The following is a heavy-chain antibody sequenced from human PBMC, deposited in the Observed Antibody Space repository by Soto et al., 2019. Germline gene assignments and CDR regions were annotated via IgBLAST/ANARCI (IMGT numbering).Heavy chain of an antibody. CDR2: ISYDGSDR. D-gene: IGHD1-26*01. Sequence: PGGSLRLSCEVPGFTFSDYGFHWVRQAPGKGLEWVAMISYDGSDRYYRDSVQGRFTISRDDSKNQLSLKLRSVTAADTAVYYCARLSSGSWNYWGQGTLVTVSS. J-gene: IGHJ4*02. V-gene: IGHV3-30*03. CDR1: GFTFSDYG. CDR3: ARLSSGSWNY.